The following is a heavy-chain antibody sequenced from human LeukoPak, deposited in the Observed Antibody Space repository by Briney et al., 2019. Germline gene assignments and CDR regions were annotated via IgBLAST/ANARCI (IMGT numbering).Heavy chain of an antibody. V-gene: IGHV1-18*03. CDR1: GYTFTSYG. Sequence: GASVKVSCKASGYTFTSYGISWVRQAPGQGLEWMGWISAYNGNTDYAQKLQGRVTMTTDTSTSTAYMELSSLRSEDMAVYYCARLSGVVGATQYFDYWGQGTLVTVSS. CDR2: ISAYNGNT. J-gene: IGHJ4*02. D-gene: IGHD1-26*01. CDR3: ARLSGVVGATQYFDY.